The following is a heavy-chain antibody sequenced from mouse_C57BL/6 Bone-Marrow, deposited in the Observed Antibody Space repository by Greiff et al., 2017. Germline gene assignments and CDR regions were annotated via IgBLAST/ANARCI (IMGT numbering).Heavy chain of an antibody. J-gene: IGHJ3*01. Sequence: VQLQQSGAELVRPGASVKLSCKASGYTFTSYGISWVKQRTGQGLEWIGEIYPRSGNTYYNEKFKGKATLTADKSSSTAYMELRSLTSEDSAVYVCARLGFRWFAYWGQGTLVAVSA. D-gene: IGHD2-2*01. CDR1: GYTFTSYG. CDR3: ARLGFRWFAY. V-gene: IGHV1-81*01. CDR2: IYPRSGNT.